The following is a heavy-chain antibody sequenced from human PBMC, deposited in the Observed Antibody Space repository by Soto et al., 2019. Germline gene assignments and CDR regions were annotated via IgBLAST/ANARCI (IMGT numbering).Heavy chain of an antibody. CDR2: TSYDGINK. Sequence: QVQLVESGGGVVQPGRSLRLSCAASGFTFSTSGMHWARQAPGKGLEWVAVTSYDGINKYYADSVKGRFTISRDTSTNTLYLQMNGLRAEDTAVYYWAKASWCSRTSCNAFVLDSWGQGTLVTVSS. D-gene: IGHD2-2*01. V-gene: IGHV3-30*18. CDR1: GFTFSTSG. J-gene: IGHJ4*02. CDR3: AKASWCSRTSCNAFVLDS.